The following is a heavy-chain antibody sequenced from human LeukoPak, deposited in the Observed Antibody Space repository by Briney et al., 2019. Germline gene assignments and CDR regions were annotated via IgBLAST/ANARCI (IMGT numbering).Heavy chain of an antibody. D-gene: IGHD2-21*02. J-gene: IGHJ6*03. CDR2: LNWSGRST. CDR1: GFTFDNYG. Sequence: GGSLRLSCVASGFTFDNYGMSWVRQAPGKGLKWVSGLNWSGRSTGYADSVKGRFTISRDNAKNSLYLQMNSLRAEDTALYYCARLAYCGGDCYSGDYYYYMDVWGKGTTVSVSS. V-gene: IGHV3-20*04. CDR3: ARLAYCGGDCYSGDYYYYMDV.